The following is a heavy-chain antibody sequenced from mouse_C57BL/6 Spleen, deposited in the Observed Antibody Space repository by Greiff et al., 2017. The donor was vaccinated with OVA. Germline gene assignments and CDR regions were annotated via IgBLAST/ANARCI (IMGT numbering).Heavy chain of an antibody. CDR2: ISSGGSYT. J-gene: IGHJ1*03. CDR3: ARQIDGYYEYFDV. V-gene: IGHV5-6*02. D-gene: IGHD2-3*01. CDR1: GFTFSSYG. Sequence: DVKLVESGGDLVKPGGSLKLSCAASGFTFSSYGMSWVRQTPDKRLEWVATISSGGSYTYYPDSVKGRFTISRDNAKNTLYLQMSSLKSEDTAMYYCARQIDGYYEYFDVWGTGTTVTVSS.